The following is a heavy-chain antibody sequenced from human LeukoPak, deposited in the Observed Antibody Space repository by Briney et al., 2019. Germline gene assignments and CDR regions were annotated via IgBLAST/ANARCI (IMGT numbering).Heavy chain of an antibody. Sequence: GGSLRLSCAASGFTFSSYGMSWVRQAPGKGLEWVSAISGSGGSTYYADSMKGRFTISRDNSKNTLYLQMNSLRAEDTAVYYCAKSGSYYPYYYYYMDVWGKWTTVTISS. CDR3: AKSGSYYPYYYYYMDV. V-gene: IGHV3-23*01. CDR2: ISGSGGST. CDR1: GFTFSSYG. J-gene: IGHJ6*03. D-gene: IGHD1-26*01.